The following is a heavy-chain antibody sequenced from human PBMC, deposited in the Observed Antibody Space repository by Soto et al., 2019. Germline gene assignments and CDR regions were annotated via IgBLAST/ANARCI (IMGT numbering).Heavy chain of an antibody. J-gene: IGHJ4*02. D-gene: IGHD5-12*01. V-gene: IGHV4-59*01. Sequence: QVQLQESGPGLVKPSETLSLTCTVSGGSISSYYWSWIRQPPGKGLEWIGYSYYSGSTNYNPSLKSRVTISVDTSKNQFSLKLSSVTAADTAVYYCSRGGKQWLRDWGQGTLVTVSS. CDR1: GGSISSYY. CDR3: SRGGKQWLRD. CDR2: SYYSGST.